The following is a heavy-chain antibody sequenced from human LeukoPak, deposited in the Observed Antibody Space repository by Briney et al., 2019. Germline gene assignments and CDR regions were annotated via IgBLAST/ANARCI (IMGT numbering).Heavy chain of an antibody. D-gene: IGHD4-23*01. CDR1: GGTSSTYA. Sequence: SVKVSCKASGGTSSTYACTWVRQAPGQGLEWMGRIIPFLGIVNYAQKSQGRVTITADKSTSTVYMELSSLRSDDTAVYYCARGLWVTAYSYYYYGMDVWGQGTTVIVSS. CDR3: ARGLWVTAYSYYYYGMDV. CDR2: IIPFLGIV. J-gene: IGHJ6*02. V-gene: IGHV1-69*04.